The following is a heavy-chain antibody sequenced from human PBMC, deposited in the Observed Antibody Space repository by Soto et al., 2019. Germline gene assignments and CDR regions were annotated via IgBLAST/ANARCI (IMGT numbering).Heavy chain of an antibody. Sequence: SETLSLTCAVSGGSISSSNWWSWVRQSPGKGLEWIGEIYHSGSTNYNPSLKSRVTISVDKSKNQFSLKLSSVTAADTAVYYCARGELLRYYYYGMDVWGQGTTVTVSS. CDR2: IYHSGST. D-gene: IGHD1-26*01. CDR3: ARGELLRYYYYGMDV. CDR1: GGSISSSNW. V-gene: IGHV4-4*02. J-gene: IGHJ6*02.